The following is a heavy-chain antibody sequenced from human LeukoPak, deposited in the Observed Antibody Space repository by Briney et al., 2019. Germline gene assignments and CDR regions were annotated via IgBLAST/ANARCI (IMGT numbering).Heavy chain of an antibody. CDR3: ASRAHFWSGPGG. J-gene: IGHJ4*02. CDR2: IWYDGSNK. CDR1: GFTFSSYG. D-gene: IGHD3-3*02. V-gene: IGHV3-33*01. Sequence: GGSLRLSCAASGFTFSSYGMHWVRQAPGKGLEWVAFIWYDGSNKYYADSVKGRFTISRDNSKNTVFLQMNSLRVEDTAVYYCASRAHFWSGPGGWGQGTLVTVSS.